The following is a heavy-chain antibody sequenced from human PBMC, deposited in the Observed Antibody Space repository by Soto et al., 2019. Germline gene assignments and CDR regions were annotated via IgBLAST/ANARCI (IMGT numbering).Heavy chain of an antibody. Sequence: GGSLRLSCAASGFTFSSYSMHWVRQAPGKGLEWVSVIWYNGSNIYYADSVKGRFTISRDNSRNTLYLQMNSLRAEDTAVYYCARGIIPMDVWGQGTTVTVSS. D-gene: IGHD3-3*01. CDR3: ARGIIPMDV. CDR1: GFTFSSYS. J-gene: IGHJ6*02. CDR2: IWYNGSNI. V-gene: IGHV3-33*01.